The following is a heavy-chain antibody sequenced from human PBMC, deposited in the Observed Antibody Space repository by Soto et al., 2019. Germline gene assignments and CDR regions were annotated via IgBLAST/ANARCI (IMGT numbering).Heavy chain of an antibody. V-gene: IGHV1-18*01. D-gene: IGHD2-8*01. CDR3: AILRYYCTNGVCYTRAFDI. CDR2: ISAYNGNT. CDR1: GYTFTSYG. Sequence: QVQLVQSGAEVKKPGASVKVSCKSSGYTFTSYGITWVRQAPGQGREWMGWISAYNGNTNYAQKLHGRVTMTTDTSTSTAYMELRSLRSNDTAVYYCAILRYYCTNGVCYTRAFDIWGQGTMVTVSS. J-gene: IGHJ3*02.